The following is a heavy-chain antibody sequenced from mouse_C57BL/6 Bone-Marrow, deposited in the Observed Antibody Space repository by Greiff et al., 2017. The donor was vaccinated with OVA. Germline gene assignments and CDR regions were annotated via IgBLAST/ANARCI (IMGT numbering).Heavy chain of an antibody. CDR3: ARWGYYGSSYYFDY. Sequence: VQLQQSGPELVKPGASVKISCKASGYAFSSSWMNWVKQRPGKGLEWIGRIYPGDGDTTYNGKFKGKATLTADKSSSTAYMQLSSLTSEDSAVYFCARWGYYGSSYYFDYWGQGTTLTVSS. J-gene: IGHJ2*01. D-gene: IGHD1-1*01. V-gene: IGHV1-82*01. CDR2: IYPGDGDT. CDR1: GYAFSSSW.